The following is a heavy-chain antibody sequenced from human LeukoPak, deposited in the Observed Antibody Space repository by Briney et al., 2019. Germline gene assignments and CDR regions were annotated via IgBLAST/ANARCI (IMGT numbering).Heavy chain of an antibody. Sequence: PGGSLRLSCAASGFTFSSYAMSWVRQAPGKGLEWVSTISVTVSSTYYADSVKGRFTISRDNSKNTLYLQMSSLRAEDTGVYYCARDRNTGSSYENLFVYWGQGTLVTVSS. V-gene: IGHV3-23*01. CDR3: ARDRNTGSSYENLFVY. D-gene: IGHD1-26*01. CDR2: ISVTVSST. J-gene: IGHJ4*02. CDR1: GFTFSSYA.